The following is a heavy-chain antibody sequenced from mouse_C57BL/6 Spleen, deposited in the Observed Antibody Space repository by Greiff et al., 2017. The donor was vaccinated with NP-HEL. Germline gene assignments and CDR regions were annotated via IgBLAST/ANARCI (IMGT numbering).Heavy chain of an antibody. CDR1: GYTFTSYT. V-gene: IGHV1-4*01. Sequence: VMLVESGAELARPGASVKMSCKASGYTFTSYTMHWVKQRPGQGLEWIGYINPSSGYTKYNQKFKDKATLTADKSSSTAYMQLSSLTSEDSAVYYCARSELGPDYWGQGTTLTVSS. D-gene: IGHD4-1*01. CDR2: INPSSGYT. CDR3: ARSELGPDY. J-gene: IGHJ2*01.